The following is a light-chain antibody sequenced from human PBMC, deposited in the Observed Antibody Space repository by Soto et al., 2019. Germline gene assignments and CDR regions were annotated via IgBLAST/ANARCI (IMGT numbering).Light chain of an antibody. Sequence: QCGLRHPASLSWSPGQSITISCRGTSRDIGSYNLVSWYQQLPGKAPKLLIYEVRSRPSGISYRFSGSKSGTTASLTISSLLPEDEADYYCSAYTSRSTLVFGGGTTVTV. CDR1: SRDIGSYNL. V-gene: IGLV2-14*01. J-gene: IGLJ2*01. CDR3: SAYTSRSTLV. CDR2: EVR.